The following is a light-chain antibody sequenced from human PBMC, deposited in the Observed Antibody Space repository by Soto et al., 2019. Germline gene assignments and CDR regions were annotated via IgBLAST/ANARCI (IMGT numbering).Light chain of an antibody. Sequence: QSVLTQPASVSGSPGQSITISCTGTYDDIGSYNYVAWYQRQPGNAPRLVMYDVTNRPSGTSHRFPGSRSGNTASLTISGLRAEDEATYFCSSYTSSSTVIFGGGTKLTVL. CDR2: DVT. CDR3: SSYTSSSTVI. J-gene: IGLJ2*01. V-gene: IGLV2-14*03. CDR1: YDDIGSYNY.